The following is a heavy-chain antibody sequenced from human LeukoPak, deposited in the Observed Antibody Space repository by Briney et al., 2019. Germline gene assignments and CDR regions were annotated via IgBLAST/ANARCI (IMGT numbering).Heavy chain of an antibody. D-gene: IGHD1-1*01. CDR3: ARLTGTTGFDY. CDR2: IKQDGSDK. J-gene: IGHJ4*02. Sequence: TGGSLRLSCAASGSPFSSYWMSWVRQAPGKGLEWVANIKQDGSDKYYVDSVKGRFTISRDNAKNSLYLQLNSLRADDTAVYYCARLTGTTGFDYWGQGTLVTVSS. CDR1: GSPFSSYW. V-gene: IGHV3-7*01.